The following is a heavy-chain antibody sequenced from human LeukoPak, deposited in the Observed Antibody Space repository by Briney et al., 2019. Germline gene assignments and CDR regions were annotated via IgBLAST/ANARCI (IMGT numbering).Heavy chain of an antibody. CDR1: GFTFSSNY. J-gene: IGHJ4*02. Sequence: GGSLRLSCAASGFTFSSNYMSWVRQAPGKGLEWVSVIYSGGSTYYADSVKGRFTISRDNSKNTLYLQMNSLRAEDTAVYYCARETRRMITFGGVIADWGQGTLVTVSS. CDR3: ARETRRMITFGGVIAD. CDR2: IYSGGST. D-gene: IGHD3-16*02. V-gene: IGHV3-53*01.